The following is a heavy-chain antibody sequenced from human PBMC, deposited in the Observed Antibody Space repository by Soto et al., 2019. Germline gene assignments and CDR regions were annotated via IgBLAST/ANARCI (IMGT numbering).Heavy chain of an antibody. CDR3: ARDKGFDY. CDR2: ISYDGSNK. CDR1: GFTFSSYA. V-gene: IGHV3-30-3*01. Sequence: QVQLVESGRGVVQPGRSLRLSCAASGFTFSSYAMHWVRQAPGKGLEWVAVISYDGSNKYYADSVKGRFTISRDNSKNTLYLQMNSLRAEDTAVYYCARDKGFDYWGQGTLVTVSS. J-gene: IGHJ4*02.